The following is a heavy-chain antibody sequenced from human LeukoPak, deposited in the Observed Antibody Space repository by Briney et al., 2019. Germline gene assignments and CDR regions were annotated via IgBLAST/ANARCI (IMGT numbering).Heavy chain of an antibody. CDR3: AKSLTGYSPFYY. J-gene: IGHJ4*02. CDR1: GFTFSSYA. D-gene: IGHD3-9*01. Sequence: GGSLRLSCAASGFTFSSYAMSWVRQAPGKGPEWVSAISASSGNTYYADSVKGRFTISRDNSKNTLYLQMNSLRVEDTAVYYCAKSLTGYSPFYYWGQGTLVTVSS. V-gene: IGHV3-23*01. CDR2: ISASSGNT.